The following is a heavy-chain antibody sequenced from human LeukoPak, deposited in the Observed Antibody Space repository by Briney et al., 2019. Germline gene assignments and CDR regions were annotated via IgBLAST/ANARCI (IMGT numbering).Heavy chain of an antibody. CDR1: GDSISSASHF. V-gene: IGHV4-30-2*01. CDR2: IYHSGST. J-gene: IGHJ4*02. CDR3: AGTKSYSSSWYFDY. Sequence: SETLSLTCSVSGDSISSASHFWSWIRQPPGKGLEWIGCIYHSGSTYYNPSLKSRVTISVDRSKNQFSLKLSSVTAADTAVYYCAGTKSYSSSWYFDYWGQGTLVTVSS. D-gene: IGHD6-13*01.